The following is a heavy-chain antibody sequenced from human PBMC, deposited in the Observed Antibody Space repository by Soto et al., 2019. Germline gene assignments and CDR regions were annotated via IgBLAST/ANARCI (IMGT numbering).Heavy chain of an antibody. V-gene: IGHV3-21*01. CDR2: ISSSSSYI. D-gene: IGHD5-18*01. J-gene: IGHJ4*02. Sequence: EVQLVESGGGLVKPGGSLRLSCAASGFTFSSYSMNWVRQAPGKGLGWVSSISSSSSYIYYADSVKGRFTISRDNAKNSLYLQMNSLRAEDTAVYYCARGRGYSSSSFDYWGQGTLVTVSS. CDR3: ARGRGYSSSSFDY. CDR1: GFTFSSYS.